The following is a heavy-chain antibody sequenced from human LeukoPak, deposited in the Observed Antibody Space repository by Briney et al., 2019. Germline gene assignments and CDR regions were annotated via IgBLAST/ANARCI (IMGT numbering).Heavy chain of an antibody. Sequence: SETLSLTCTVSGGSISSSSYYWGWIRQPPEKGLEWIGSIYYSGSTYYNPSLKSRVTISVDTSKNQFSLKLSSVIAADTAVYYCARSPQSDYFDYWGQGTLVTVSS. CDR2: IYYSGST. V-gene: IGHV4-39*07. CDR3: ARSPQSDYFDY. J-gene: IGHJ4*02. CDR1: GGSISSSSYY.